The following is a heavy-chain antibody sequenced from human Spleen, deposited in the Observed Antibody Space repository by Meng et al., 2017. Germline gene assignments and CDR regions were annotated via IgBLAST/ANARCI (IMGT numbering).Heavy chain of an antibody. J-gene: IGHJ4*02. CDR1: DYTFIGYG. CDR3: AKGTPGRSYCDY. Sequence: QLLQSGPEVKQPGASLKVSCKASDYTFIGYGVCWVRQAPGQGLEWMAWLGAHPGDTSFAPKFQGRVTVTADTATATAYMELRSLRSDDTAVYYCAKGTPGRSYCDYWGLGTLVTVSS. CDR2: LGAHPGDT. D-gene: IGHD3-10*01. V-gene: IGHV1-18*01.